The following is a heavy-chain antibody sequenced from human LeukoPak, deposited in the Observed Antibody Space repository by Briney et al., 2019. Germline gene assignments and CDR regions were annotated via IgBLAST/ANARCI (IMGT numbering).Heavy chain of an antibody. J-gene: IGHJ6*03. CDR1: GGSISSYY. Sequence: PSETLSLTCTVSGGSISSYYWSWIRQPAGKGLEWIGRIYTSGSTNYNPSLKSRVTISVDTSKNQFSLKLSSVTAADTAVYYCARSADYYYYYYMDVWGKGTTVTISS. CDR3: ARSADYYYYYYMDV. V-gene: IGHV4-4*07. CDR2: IYTSGST.